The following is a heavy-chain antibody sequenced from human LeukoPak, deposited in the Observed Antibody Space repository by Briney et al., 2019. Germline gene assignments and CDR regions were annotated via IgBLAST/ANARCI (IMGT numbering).Heavy chain of an antibody. V-gene: IGHV4-28*01. CDR1: GYSITSSSW. CDR2: IYHSGTT. J-gene: IGHJ4*02. D-gene: IGHD3-10*01. Sequence: SDTLSLTCAVSGYSITSSSWWGWIRQPPGKGLEWIGYIYHSGTTYYNPSLQSRVTMSVDTSKNQYSLKLSSVTAVDTAVYYCARKENVYYYFDYWGQGTLVTVSS. CDR3: ARKENVYYYFDY.